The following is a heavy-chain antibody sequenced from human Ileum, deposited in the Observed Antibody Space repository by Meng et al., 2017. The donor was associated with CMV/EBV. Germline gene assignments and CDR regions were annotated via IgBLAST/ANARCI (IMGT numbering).Heavy chain of an antibody. D-gene: IGHD2-21*01. CDR3: AASHRVIAMVNLGTNLDY. Sequence: TFGSYAISWVRQAPGRGLEWMGGIIPIFGTANYAQKFQGRVTITTDESTSTAYMELSSLRSEDTAVYYCAASHRVIAMVNLGTNLDYWGQGTLVTVSS. CDR2: IIPIFGTA. CDR1: TFGSYA. V-gene: IGHV1-69*05. J-gene: IGHJ4*02.